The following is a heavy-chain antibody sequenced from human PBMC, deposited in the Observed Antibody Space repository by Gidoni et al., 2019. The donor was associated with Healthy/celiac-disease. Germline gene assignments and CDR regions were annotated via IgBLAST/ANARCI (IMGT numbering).Heavy chain of an antibody. J-gene: IGHJ4*02. Sequence: EVQLLASGGGVVQPGGSLRLSCAASGFTFSGYAMSWVRQAPGKGLEWVSAISGSGGSTYYADSVKGRFTISRDNSKNTLYLQMNSLRAEDTAVYYCAKDLGRRYYYDSSGYLPPDYWGQGTLVTVSS. CDR2: ISGSGGST. D-gene: IGHD3-22*01. V-gene: IGHV3-23*01. CDR3: AKDLGRRYYYDSSGYLPPDY. CDR1: GFTFSGYA.